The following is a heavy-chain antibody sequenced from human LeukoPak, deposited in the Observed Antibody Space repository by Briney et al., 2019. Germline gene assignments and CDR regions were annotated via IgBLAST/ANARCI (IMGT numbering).Heavy chain of an antibody. V-gene: IGHV1-46*02. Sequence: GASVKVSCKASGYTFNNYYMQWVRQAPGQGLEWMGIMNPSGGSTSYAQKFQGRVTMTRDTSTSTVYMELSSLRSEDAAVYYCARLTDLSYSSGWQDYWGQGTLVTVSS. CDR1: GYTFNNYY. CDR3: ARLTDLSYSSGWQDY. D-gene: IGHD6-19*01. CDR2: MNPSGGST. J-gene: IGHJ4*02.